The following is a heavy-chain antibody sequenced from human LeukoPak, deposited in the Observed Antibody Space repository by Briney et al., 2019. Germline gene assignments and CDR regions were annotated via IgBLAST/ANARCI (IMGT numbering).Heavy chain of an antibody. D-gene: IGHD3-9*01. CDR2: IWYDGSNK. CDR3: AREPILTGYYWHYYYGMDV. CDR1: GFTFSSYG. J-gene: IGHJ6*04. V-gene: IGHV3-33*01. Sequence: PGRSLRLSCAASGFTFSSYGMHWVRQAPGKGLEWVAVIWYDGSNKYYADSVKGRFTISRDNSKNTLYLQMNSLRAEDTAVYYCAREPILTGYYWHYYYGMDVWGKGTTVTVSS.